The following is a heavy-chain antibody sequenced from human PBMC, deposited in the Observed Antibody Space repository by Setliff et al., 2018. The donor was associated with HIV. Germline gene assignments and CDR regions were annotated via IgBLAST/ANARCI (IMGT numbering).Heavy chain of an antibody. Sequence: GGSLRLSCAASGFIFSSYAMHWVRQAPGKGLEWVAVMSYDGNNKYYADSVKGRFTISRDNSKNSLYLQMNSLRAEDTAVYYCARDDSNYRQHGMDVWGQGTTVTVSS. J-gene: IGHJ6*02. V-gene: IGHV3-30*07. CDR1: GFIFSSYA. CDR2: MSYDGNNK. CDR3: ARDDSNYRQHGMDV. D-gene: IGHD4-4*01.